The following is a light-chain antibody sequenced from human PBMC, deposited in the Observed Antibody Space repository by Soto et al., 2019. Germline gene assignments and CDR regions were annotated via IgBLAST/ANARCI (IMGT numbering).Light chain of an antibody. CDR1: SSNIGNNY. J-gene: IGLJ1*01. CDR2: EDN. V-gene: IGLV1-51*02. Sequence: QSVLTQPPSVSAAPGQKVTISCSGTSSNIGNNYVSWYQHFPGTAPKLLIYEDNKRPSEIPDRFSGSKSGTSATLGITGLQTGDEADYYCGTWDNSLSIYVLANGTKVTVL. CDR3: GTWDNSLSIYV.